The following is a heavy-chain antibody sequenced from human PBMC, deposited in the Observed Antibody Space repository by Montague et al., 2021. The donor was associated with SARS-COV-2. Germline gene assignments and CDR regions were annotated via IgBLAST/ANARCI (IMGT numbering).Heavy chain of an antibody. J-gene: IGHJ3*02. CDR2: INQGGAP. D-gene: IGHD3-9*01. Sequence: SETLSLSCAVSRGSFSNYYWTWIRQSPGKGLEWIGEINQGGAPNYTPSLKSRVTISLDTSKKQISLKLNSATVADTAVFFCARGRPVQGSFRHFDSIPSGALDIWAQGSLVSVSS. V-gene: IGHV4-34*01. CDR3: ARGRPVQGSFRHFDSIPSGALDI. CDR1: RGSFSNYY.